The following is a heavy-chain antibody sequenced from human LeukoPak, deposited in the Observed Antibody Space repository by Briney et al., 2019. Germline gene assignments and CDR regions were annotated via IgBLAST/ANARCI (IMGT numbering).Heavy chain of an antibody. CDR3: LNYGMGV. Sequence: PGGSLRLSCAAYGFTFRSYAMSWVRQAAGKGLEWVSAISDSGGNTYYADSVKGRFTISRDNSKNTMYLQMNSLRAEDTAVYYCLNYGMGVWGQGTTVTVSS. J-gene: IGHJ6*02. CDR1: GFTFRSYA. CDR2: ISDSGGNT. V-gene: IGHV3-23*01.